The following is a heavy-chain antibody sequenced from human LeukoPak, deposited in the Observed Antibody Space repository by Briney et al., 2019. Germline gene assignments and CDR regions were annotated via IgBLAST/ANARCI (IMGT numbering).Heavy chain of an antibody. Sequence: ASVKVSCKASGYTFTNYAIHWVRQAPGQRLEWMGWINAGIGNTKYSQKFQGRVAITRDTSASTAYMELSSLRSEDTAVYYCARTQGVFYGGNFGAFHIWGRGTMVTVSS. J-gene: IGHJ3*02. CDR2: INAGIGNT. V-gene: IGHV1-3*01. CDR3: ARTQGVFYGGNFGAFHI. D-gene: IGHD4-23*01. CDR1: GYTFTNYA.